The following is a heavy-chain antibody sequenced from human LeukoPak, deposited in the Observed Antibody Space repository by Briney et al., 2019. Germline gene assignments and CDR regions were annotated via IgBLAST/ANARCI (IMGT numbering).Heavy chain of an antibody. V-gene: IGHV4-31*03. CDR2: ISYTGST. Sequence: SETLSLTCIVSGGXISSGGYYWSWIRQHPGKGLEWLGYISYTGSTYYNPSLKSRVIISVDTSKNQFSLKLSSVTAADTAVYYCARMVRGVNYFDYWGQGTLVTVSS. D-gene: IGHD3-10*01. CDR1: GGXISSGGYY. J-gene: IGHJ4*02. CDR3: ARMVRGVNYFDY.